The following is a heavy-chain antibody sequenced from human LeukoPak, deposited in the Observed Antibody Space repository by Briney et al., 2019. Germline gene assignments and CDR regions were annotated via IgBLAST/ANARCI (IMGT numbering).Heavy chain of an antibody. V-gene: IGHV4-34*01. CDR3: ARGRSETAAGTAGDNWFDP. J-gene: IGHJ5*02. D-gene: IGHD6-13*01. CDR1: GGSISSYY. Sequence: SETLSLTCTVSGGSISSYYWSWIRQPPGKGLEWIGEINHSGSTNYNPSLKSRVTISVDTSKNQFSLKLSSVTAADTAVYYCARGRSETAAGTAGDNWFDPWGQGTLVTVSS. CDR2: INHSGST.